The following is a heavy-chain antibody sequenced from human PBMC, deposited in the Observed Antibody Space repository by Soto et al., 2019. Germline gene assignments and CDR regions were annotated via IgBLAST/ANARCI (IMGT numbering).Heavy chain of an antibody. D-gene: IGHD6-13*01. Sequence: ASVKVSCKASGYTFTSYGISWVRQAPGQGLEWMGWISAYNGNTNYAQKLQGRVTMTTDTSTSTAYMELRSLRSDDTAGYYCAGVAGDGQQLFVVNCFAPGGRGTLVTVP. V-gene: IGHV1-18*01. CDR1: GYTFTSYG. CDR3: AGVAGDGQQLFVVNCFAP. J-gene: IGHJ5*02. CDR2: ISAYNGNT.